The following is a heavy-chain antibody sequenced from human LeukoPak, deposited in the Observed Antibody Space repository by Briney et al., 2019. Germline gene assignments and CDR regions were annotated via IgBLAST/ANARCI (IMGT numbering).Heavy chain of an antibody. CDR3: ARYLDYGGNSRVFQH. CDR1: GGSLSAYY. V-gene: IGHV4-34*01. Sequence: SETLSLTCAVYGGSLSAYYWTWIRQPPGKGLEWIWEINHGGSTNYNPSLKSRVTISIDTSKNQFSLKLSSVTAADTAVYYCARYLDYGGNSRVFQHWGQGTLVTVSS. CDR2: INHGGST. J-gene: IGHJ1*01. D-gene: IGHD4-23*01.